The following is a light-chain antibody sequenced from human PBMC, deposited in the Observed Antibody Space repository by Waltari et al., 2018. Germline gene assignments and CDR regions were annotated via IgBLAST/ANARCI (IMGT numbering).Light chain of an antibody. J-gene: IGLJ3*02. V-gene: IGLV2-14*04. CDR2: DVT. CDR3: TSYTTSSTWV. Sequence: WYQQLPGKVPNLMIFDVTKRPSGVSDRFFGSKSANTASLTISGLQAEDEANYYCTSYTTSSTWVFGGGTRLTVL.